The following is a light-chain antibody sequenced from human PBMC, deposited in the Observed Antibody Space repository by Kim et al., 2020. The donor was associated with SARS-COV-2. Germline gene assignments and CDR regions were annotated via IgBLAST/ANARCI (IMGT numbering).Light chain of an antibody. Sequence: GQTVRITCQGDSLRSYYASWYQQKPGQAPVLVIYGKNNRPSGIPDRFSGSSSGNTASLTITGARAEDEADYYCNSRDSSGNHPPWVFGGGTQLTVL. CDR1: SLRSYY. J-gene: IGLJ3*02. CDR2: GKN. V-gene: IGLV3-19*01. CDR3: NSRDSSGNHPPWV.